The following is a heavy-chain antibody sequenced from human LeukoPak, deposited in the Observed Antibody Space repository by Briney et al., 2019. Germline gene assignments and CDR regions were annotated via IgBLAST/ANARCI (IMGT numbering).Heavy chain of an antibody. CDR1: GGSISSYY. D-gene: IGHD3-22*01. CDR3: ARDSMIGAFDI. CDR2: IYYSGST. V-gene: IGHV4-59*01. Sequence: SETLSLTCTVSGGSISSYYWSWIRQPPGKGLEWIGYIYYSGSTNYNPSLKSRVTISVDTSKNQFSLKLSSVTAADTAVYYCARDSMIGAFDIWGQGTMVTVSS. J-gene: IGHJ3*02.